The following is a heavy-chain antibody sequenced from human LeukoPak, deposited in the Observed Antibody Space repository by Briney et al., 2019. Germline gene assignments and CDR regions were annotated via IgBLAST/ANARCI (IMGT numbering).Heavy chain of an antibody. V-gene: IGHV3-48*04. CDR3: AREVAVAGTDLDY. CDR2: IRSSTGTI. D-gene: IGHD6-19*01. Sequence: GGSLRLSCAASGFTVSSNYMNWVRQAPGKGLEWVAYIRSSTGTIYYADSVKGRFTISRDNAKNSLYLQMNSLRVEDTAVYYCAREVAVAGTDLDYWGQGTLVTVSS. J-gene: IGHJ4*02. CDR1: GFTVSSNY.